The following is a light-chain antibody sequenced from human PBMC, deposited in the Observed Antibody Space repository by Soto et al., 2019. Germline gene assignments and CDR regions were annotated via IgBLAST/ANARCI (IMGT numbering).Light chain of an antibody. Sequence: QSALTQPASVSGSPGQSITISCTGTSSDFGRYNLVSWYQQYPGKAPKLMIYDGSERPSGVSNRFSGSKSGNTASLTISGLQADDEADYFCSSYSISTAYLFGTGTKLTVL. V-gene: IGLV2-14*02. CDR2: DGS. CDR3: SSYSISTAYL. CDR1: SSDFGRYNL. J-gene: IGLJ1*01.